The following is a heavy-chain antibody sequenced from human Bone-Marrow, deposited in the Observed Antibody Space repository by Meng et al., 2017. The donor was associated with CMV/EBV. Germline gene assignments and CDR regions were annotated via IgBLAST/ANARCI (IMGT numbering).Heavy chain of an antibody. Sequence: SETLSLTCNVSGVSMNYLYWTWIRQPPGKGLEWIGYIYYLGSTNYNPSLKSRVTISIDTSKNQFSLRLTSVTAADTAVYYRARLESLRSVRDRGFDPWGQGTLVTVSS. CDR2: IYYLGST. V-gene: IGHV4-59*01. CDR3: ARLESLRSVRDRGFDP. CDR1: GVSMNYLY. D-gene: IGHD1-14*01. J-gene: IGHJ5*02.